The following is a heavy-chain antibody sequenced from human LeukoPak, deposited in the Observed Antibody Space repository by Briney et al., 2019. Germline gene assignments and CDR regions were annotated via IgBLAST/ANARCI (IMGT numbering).Heavy chain of an antibody. V-gene: IGHV3-23*01. CDR1: GFTFSSYD. J-gene: IGHJ4*02. D-gene: IGHD3-22*01. CDR3: AKGRSGYYYFDY. CDR2: ISGSGGST. Sequence: GGSLRLSCAASGFTFSSYDMSWVRQAPGKGLEWVSPISGSGGSTYYADSVKGRFTISRDNNKNSLYLQMNSLRAEDTAVYYGAKGRSGYYYFDYWGQGTLVTVSS.